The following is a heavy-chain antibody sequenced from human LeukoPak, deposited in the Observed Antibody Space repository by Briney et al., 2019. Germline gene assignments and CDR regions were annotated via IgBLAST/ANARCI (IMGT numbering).Heavy chain of an antibody. Sequence: GGSLRLSCAASGFTFSSSWMHWVRQAPGKGLVWVSRIKSEGSSTSYADSVKGRFTISRDNAKNSLYLQMNSLRDEDTAVYYCARAGYGGNFRNFDYWGQGTLVTVSS. D-gene: IGHD4-23*01. CDR3: ARAGYGGNFRNFDY. J-gene: IGHJ4*02. CDR1: GFTFSSSW. V-gene: IGHV3-74*01. CDR2: IKSEGSST.